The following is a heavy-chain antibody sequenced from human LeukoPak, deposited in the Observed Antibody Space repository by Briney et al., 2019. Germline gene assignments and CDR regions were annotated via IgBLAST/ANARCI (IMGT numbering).Heavy chain of an antibody. Sequence: SETLSLTCTVSGGSISSSSYYWGWIRQPPGKGLEWIGSMSYSGSTYYNPSLKSRVTISVDTSKNQFSLKLSSVTAADTAVYYCARVRRILGGARDIDYWGQGTLVTVSS. CDR2: MSYSGST. V-gene: IGHV4-39*07. CDR3: ARVRRILGGARDIDY. CDR1: GGSISSSSYY. J-gene: IGHJ4*02. D-gene: IGHD3-3*01.